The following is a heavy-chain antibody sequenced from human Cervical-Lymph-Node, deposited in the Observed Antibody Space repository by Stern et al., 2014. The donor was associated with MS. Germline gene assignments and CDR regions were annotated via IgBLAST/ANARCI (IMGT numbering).Heavy chain of an antibody. CDR1: GGTFSSYA. Sequence: VQLEESGAEVKKPGSSVRVSCKASGGTFSSYAISWVRQAPGHGLEWMGGIIPMFGTANYAQKFQGRVTITADDSTTTAYMEVSSLRSEDTAVYYCASSVGELTPEAVWGQGTTVTVFS. D-gene: IGHD3-10*01. J-gene: IGHJ6*02. CDR3: ASSVGELTPEAV. V-gene: IGHV1-69*01. CDR2: IIPMFGTA.